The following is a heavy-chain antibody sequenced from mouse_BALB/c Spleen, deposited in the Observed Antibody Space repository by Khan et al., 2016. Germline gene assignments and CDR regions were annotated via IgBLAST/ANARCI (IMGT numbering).Heavy chain of an antibody. CDR3: ARQLDGSSYDYAMDY. J-gene: IGHJ4*01. CDR1: GFTFSNYA. CDR2: ISSGGSYT. Sequence: EVELVESGGDLVKPGGSLNLSCAASGFTFSNYAMSWVRQTPDKRLEWVATISSGGSYTYYPDSVKGRFTISRDNAKNTLYLQMSSLKSEDTAIYYCARQLDGSSYDYAMDYWGQRTSVTVSS. D-gene: IGHD1-1*01. V-gene: IGHV5-6*01.